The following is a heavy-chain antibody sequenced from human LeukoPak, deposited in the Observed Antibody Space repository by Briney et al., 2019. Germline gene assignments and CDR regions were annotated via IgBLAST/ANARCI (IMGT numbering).Heavy chain of an antibody. CDR1: GGSISISPYY. CDR3: ARELYGDSTDY. V-gene: IGHV4-39*07. J-gene: IGHJ4*02. D-gene: IGHD4-17*01. CDR2: IYYSGSA. Sequence: SETLSLTCTVSGGSISISPYYWGWVRQPPGKGLEWIGSIYYSGSAYYNPSLKSRLTISIDTSRNQFSLTLYFVTAADTAMYYCARELYGDSTDYWGQGILVTVAS.